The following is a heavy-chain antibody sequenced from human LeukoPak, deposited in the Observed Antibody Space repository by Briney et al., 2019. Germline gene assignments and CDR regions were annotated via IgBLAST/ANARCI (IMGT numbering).Heavy chain of an antibody. J-gene: IGHJ6*02. V-gene: IGHV1-46*01. D-gene: IGHD5-18*01. Sequence: ASVKISCKASGYTFTSYYMHWVRQAPGQGLEWMGIINPSGGSTSYAQKFQGRVTMTRDTSTSTVYMELSSLRSEDTAVYYCARARYSYGEGWYYYGMDVWGQGTTVTVSS. CDR3: ARARYSYGEGWYYYGMDV. CDR1: GYTFTSYY. CDR2: INPSGGST.